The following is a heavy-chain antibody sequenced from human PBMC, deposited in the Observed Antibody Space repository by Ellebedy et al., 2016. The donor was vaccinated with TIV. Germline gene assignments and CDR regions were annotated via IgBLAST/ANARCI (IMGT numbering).Heavy chain of an antibody. V-gene: IGHV1-24*01. CDR2: FDPEEGET. D-gene: IGHD6-13*01. J-gene: IGHJ5*02. CDR1: GYTLTELS. CDR3: ATLGPSVYSTYNWFDP. Sequence: ASVKVSCKVSGYTLTELSMHWVRQAPGKGLEWMGGFDPEEGETIYAQKFQGRVTMTEDTSTDTAYMELSSLRSEDTAVYHCATLGPSVYSTYNWFDPWGQGTQVTVSS.